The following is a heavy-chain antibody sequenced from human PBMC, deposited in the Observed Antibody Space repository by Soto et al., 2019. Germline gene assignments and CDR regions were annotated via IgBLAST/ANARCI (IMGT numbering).Heavy chain of an antibody. CDR3: ARDGFDY. CDR1: GYTFSTYG. V-gene: IGHV1-18*01. J-gene: IGHJ4*02. CDR2: ISAYSGNT. Sequence: QVHFVQSGVEVKEPGASVKVSCTASGYTFSTYGITWVRQAPGQGLEWMGWISAYSGNTNYAQKIQARVTMTTDTSASTAYMEMRSLRSDDTAVYYCARDGFDYWGQGTLVTVSS.